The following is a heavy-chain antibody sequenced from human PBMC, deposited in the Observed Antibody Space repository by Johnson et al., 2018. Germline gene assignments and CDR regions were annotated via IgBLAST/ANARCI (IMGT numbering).Heavy chain of an antibody. CDR1: GGSISSSSYF. D-gene: IGHD1-1*01. J-gene: IGHJ3*02. V-gene: IGHV4-39*07. Sequence: QVQLQESGPGLVKPSETLSLSCTVSGGSISSSSYFWGWIRQPPGKVLEWIGTIYYSGSTYYNTSLKSRVPISVDTSKNQFSLNLSYVTAADTAVYYCARVTTSKHAFDIWGQGTMVTVSS. CDR3: ARVTTSKHAFDI. CDR2: IYYSGST.